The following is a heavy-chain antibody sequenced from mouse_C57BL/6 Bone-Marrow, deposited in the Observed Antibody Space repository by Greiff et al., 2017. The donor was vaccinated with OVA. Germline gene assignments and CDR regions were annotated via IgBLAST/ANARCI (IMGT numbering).Heavy chain of an antibody. CDR1: GYTFTDYY. Sequence: EVKLMESGPVLVKPGASVKMSCKASGYTFTDYYMNWVKQSHGKSLEWIGVINPYNGGTSYNQKFKGKATLTVDKSSSTAYMELNSLTSEDSAVYYCAKRDLLRYWYFDVWGTGTTVTVSS. J-gene: IGHJ1*03. CDR2: INPYNGGT. D-gene: IGHD1-1*01. CDR3: AKRDLLRYWYFDV. V-gene: IGHV1-19*01.